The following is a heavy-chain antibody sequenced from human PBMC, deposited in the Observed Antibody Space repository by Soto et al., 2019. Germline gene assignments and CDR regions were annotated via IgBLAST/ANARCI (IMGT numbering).Heavy chain of an antibody. CDR1: GGTFSSYA. V-gene: IGHV1-69*06. D-gene: IGHD4-17*01. Sequence: QVQLVQSGAEVKKPGSSVKVSCKASGGTFSSYAISWVRQAPGQGLEWMGGIIPIFGTANYAQKFQGRVTITADKSTSTAYMELSSLRSEDTAVYYCTATVVTPDRFQDAFDIWGQGTMVTVSS. CDR3: TATVVTPDRFQDAFDI. CDR2: IIPIFGTA. J-gene: IGHJ3*02.